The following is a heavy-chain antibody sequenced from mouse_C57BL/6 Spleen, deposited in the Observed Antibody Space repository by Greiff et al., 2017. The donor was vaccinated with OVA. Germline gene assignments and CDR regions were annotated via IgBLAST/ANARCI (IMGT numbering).Heavy chain of an antibody. Sequence: VKLVESGAELARPGASVKLSCKASGYTFTSYGISWVKQRTGQGLEWIGEIYPRSGNTYYTEKFKGKATLTADKSSSTAYMELRSLTSEDSAVYFCARRGDYYGSSPAWFAYWGQGTLVTVSA. CDR2: IYPRSGNT. V-gene: IGHV1-81*01. CDR1: GYTFTSYG. D-gene: IGHD1-1*01. J-gene: IGHJ3*01. CDR3: ARRGDYYGSSPAWFAY.